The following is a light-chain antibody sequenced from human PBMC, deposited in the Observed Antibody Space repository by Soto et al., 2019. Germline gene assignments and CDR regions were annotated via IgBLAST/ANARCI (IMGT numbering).Light chain of an antibody. Sequence: EIVMTQSPATLSVSPGERGTLSCRASQSVSSNLAWYQQKGGQAPRLLIYAASTRATGVPARFSGSGSGTDFTLTISSLQSEDFAIYFCQQYNNWPRTFGHGTKVDIK. J-gene: IGKJ1*01. CDR3: QQYNNWPRT. CDR2: AAS. V-gene: IGKV3-15*01. CDR1: QSVSSN.